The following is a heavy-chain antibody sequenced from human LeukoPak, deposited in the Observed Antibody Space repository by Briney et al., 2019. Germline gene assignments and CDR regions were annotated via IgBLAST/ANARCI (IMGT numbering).Heavy chain of an antibody. V-gene: IGHV3-23*01. CDR2: ISGSGGRT. J-gene: IGHJ3*02. CDR3: AKDRNIVVVTGDAFDI. D-gene: IGHD2-21*02. CDR1: GFIFSSDA. Sequence: GGSLRLSCAASGFIFSSDALSWVRQAPGKGLEWLSSISGSGGRTHYADSVKGRFTISRDNSKNTLFLQMDSLRAEDTAVYYCAKDRNIVVVTGDAFDIWGQGTMVTVSS.